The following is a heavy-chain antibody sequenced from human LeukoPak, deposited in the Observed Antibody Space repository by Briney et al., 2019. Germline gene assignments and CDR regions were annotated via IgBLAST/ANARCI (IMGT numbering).Heavy chain of an antibody. CDR1: GFAFSSYC. CDR2: IKQDGSEK. CDR3: ARDSYDFWSGYRQFDY. D-gene: IGHD3-3*01. Sequence: GGSLRLSCAASGFAFSSYCMSWVRQARGKGLEWVANIKQDGSEKYYVDSVKGRFTISRDNAKNSLYLQMNSLRAEDTAVYYCARDSYDFWSGYRQFDYWGQGPLVTVSA. J-gene: IGHJ4*02. V-gene: IGHV3-7*01.